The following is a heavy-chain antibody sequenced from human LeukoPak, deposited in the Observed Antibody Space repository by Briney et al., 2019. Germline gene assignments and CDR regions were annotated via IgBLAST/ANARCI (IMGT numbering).Heavy chain of an antibody. Sequence: GESLKISCKGSGYSFTNYWIGWVRQMPGKGLEWMGIIYPGDSDTRYSPSFQGHVTISVDKSISTAYLQWSNLKASDTAMYYCARLCGYYGSGSYLDWFDPWGQGTLVTVSS. D-gene: IGHD3-10*01. J-gene: IGHJ5*02. CDR2: IYPGDSDT. CDR1: GYSFTNYW. CDR3: ARLCGYYGSGSYLDWFDP. V-gene: IGHV5-51*01.